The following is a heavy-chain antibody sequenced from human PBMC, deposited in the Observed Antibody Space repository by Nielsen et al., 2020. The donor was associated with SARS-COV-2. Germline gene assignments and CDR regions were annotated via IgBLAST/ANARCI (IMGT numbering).Heavy chain of an antibody. CDR3: ARDHGDHTYYYYGMDV. CDR2: ISSSSSYI. CDR1: GFTFSSYS. J-gene: IGHJ6*02. V-gene: IGHV3-21*01. D-gene: IGHD4-17*01. Sequence: GESLKISCAASGFTFSSYSMNWVRQAPGKGLEWVSSISSSSSYIYYADSVKGRFTISRDNAKNSLYLQMNSLRAEDTAVYYCARDHGDHTYYYYGMDVWGQGTTVTVSS.